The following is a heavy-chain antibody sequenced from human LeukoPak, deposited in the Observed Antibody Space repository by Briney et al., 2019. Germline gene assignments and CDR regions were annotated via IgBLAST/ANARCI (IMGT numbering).Heavy chain of an antibody. CDR2: IKQDGSEK. D-gene: IGHD3-3*01. CDR3: ASMDYDFWSGYYFDY. J-gene: IGHJ4*02. Sequence: GGSLRLSCAASGFTFSSYWMSWVRQAPGKGLEWVANIKQDGSEKYYVDSVKGRFTISRDNAKNSLYLQMNSLRAEDTAVYYCASMDYDFWSGYYFDYWGQGTLVTVSS. CDR1: GFTFSSYW. V-gene: IGHV3-7*01.